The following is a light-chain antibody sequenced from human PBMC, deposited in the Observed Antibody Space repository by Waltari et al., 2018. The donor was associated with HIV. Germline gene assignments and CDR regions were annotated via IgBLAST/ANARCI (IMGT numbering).Light chain of an antibody. J-gene: IGLJ1*01. V-gene: IGLV2-23*02. Sequence: QSALTQPASVSGFPGQSITISCTGRSSAVGSYNYFSWYQQHPGKAPKLLIYDVSKRPSGVSNRFSGSKSGNTASLTISGLQAEDEADYYCCSYAGSNTYLFGTGTEVTVL. CDR3: CSYAGSNTYL. CDR1: SSAVGSYNY. CDR2: DVS.